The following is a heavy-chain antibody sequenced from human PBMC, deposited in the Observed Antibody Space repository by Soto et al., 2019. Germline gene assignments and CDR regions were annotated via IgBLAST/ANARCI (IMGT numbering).Heavy chain of an antibody. Sequence: PSETLSLTCTVSGGSISSSSYYWGWIRQPPGKGLEWIGSIYYRGSTYYNPSLKSRVTISVDTSKNQFSLKLSSVTAADTAVYYCARQEGGAYSSSFGIYYCYGMDVWGQGTTVTVSS. CDR3: ARQEGGAYSSSFGIYYCYGMDV. J-gene: IGHJ6*02. CDR1: GGSISSSSYY. D-gene: IGHD6-13*01. V-gene: IGHV4-39*01. CDR2: IYYRGST.